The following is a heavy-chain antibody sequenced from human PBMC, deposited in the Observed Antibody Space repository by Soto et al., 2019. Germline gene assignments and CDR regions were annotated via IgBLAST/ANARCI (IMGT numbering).Heavy chain of an antibody. CDR1: GFTFSSYA. Sequence: HPGGSLRLSCAASGFTFSSYAMSWVRQAPGKGLEWVSAISGSGGSTYYADSVKGRFTISRDNSKNTLYLQMNSLRAEDTAVYYCAKADYYDSSGYGMDVWGQGTTVTVSS. CDR3: AKADYYDSSGYGMDV. D-gene: IGHD3-22*01. CDR2: ISGSGGST. V-gene: IGHV3-23*01. J-gene: IGHJ6*02.